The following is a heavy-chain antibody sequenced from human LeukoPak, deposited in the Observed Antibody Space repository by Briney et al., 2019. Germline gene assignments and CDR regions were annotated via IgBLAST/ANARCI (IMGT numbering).Heavy chain of an antibody. V-gene: IGHV3-33*06. D-gene: IGHD4-17*01. CDR3: AKVGPYGDYLSIDY. J-gene: IGHJ4*02. CDR2: IWYDGSTE. CDR1: GFNFNTYA. Sequence: SGGFLRLSCAASGFNFNTYAMNWVRQAPGKELEWVAVIWYDGSTEYYADSVKGRFTISRDNSKNTLYLQMNSLRAEDTAVYYCAKVGPYGDYLSIDYWGQGTLVTVSS.